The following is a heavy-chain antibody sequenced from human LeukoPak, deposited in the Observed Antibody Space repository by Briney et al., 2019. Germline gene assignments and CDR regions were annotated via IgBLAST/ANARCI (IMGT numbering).Heavy chain of an antibody. V-gene: IGHV4-59*01. CDR1: GGSISTYY. Sequence: SETLSLTCTVSGGSISTYYGNWIRQAPGKGLEWIGYIYYSGSTNYNPSLKSRVTMSVDTSRNQFSLKLSSVTAADTAVYYCARDQHGGNFYFDYWGQGTLVTVSS. J-gene: IGHJ4*02. CDR2: IYYSGST. CDR3: ARDQHGGNFYFDY. D-gene: IGHD4-23*01.